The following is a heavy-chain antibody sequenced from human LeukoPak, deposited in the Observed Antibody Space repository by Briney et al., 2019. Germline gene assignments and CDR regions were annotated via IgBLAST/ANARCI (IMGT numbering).Heavy chain of an antibody. D-gene: IGHD2-2*01. CDR3: ARDRLGDSVVPAAMPWYYYGMDV. CDR1: GFTFSSYW. J-gene: IGHJ6*04. V-gene: IGHV3-7*03. Sequence: GGSLRLSCAASGFTFSSYWMHWVRQAPGKGLEWVANIKQDGSEKYYVDSVKGRFTISRDNAKNSLYLQMNSLRAEDTAVYYCARDRLGDSVVPAAMPWYYYGMDVWGKGTTVTVSS. CDR2: IKQDGSEK.